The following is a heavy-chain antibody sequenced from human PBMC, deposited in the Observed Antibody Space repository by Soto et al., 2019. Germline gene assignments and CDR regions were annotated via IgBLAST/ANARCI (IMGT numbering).Heavy chain of an antibody. Sequence: ASVKVSCKASGYTFTKYYIHWVRQAPGQGLEWVGMINPSGGSTTYAQKFQGRVTMTRDTSTSTVFMELSSLRSEDTAVYYCARDAWYSKTYRYDMDVWGRGTTVTVSS. CDR1: GYTFTKYY. CDR2: INPSGGST. D-gene: IGHD5-18*01. V-gene: IGHV1-46*03. J-gene: IGHJ6*03. CDR3: ARDAWYSKTYRYDMDV.